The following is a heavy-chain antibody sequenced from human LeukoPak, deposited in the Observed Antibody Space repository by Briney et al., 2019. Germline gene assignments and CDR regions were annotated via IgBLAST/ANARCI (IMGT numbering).Heavy chain of an antibody. J-gene: IGHJ4*02. CDR3: AHSRGYYDILTGYGYFDY. D-gene: IGHD3-9*01. CDR1: GFSLSTSGVG. V-gene: IGHV2-5*01. Sequence: SGPTLVNPTQTLTLTCTFSGFSLSTSGVGVGWIRQPPGKALEWLALIYWNDDKRYSPSLKSRLTITKDTSKNQVVLTMTNMGPVDTVTYYCAHSRGYYDILTGYGYFDYWGQGTLVTVSS. CDR2: IYWNDDK.